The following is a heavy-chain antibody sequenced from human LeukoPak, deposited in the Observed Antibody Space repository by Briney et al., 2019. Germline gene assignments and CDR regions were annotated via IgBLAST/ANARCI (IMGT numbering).Heavy chain of an antibody. CDR3: ARDPMTTAVGYYYGMDV. D-gene: IGHD4-17*01. CDR2: IYYSGST. J-gene: IGHJ6*04. CDR1: GGSISSGGYY. Sequence: PSQTLSLTCTVSGGSISSGGYYCSWIRQHPGKGLEWIGYIYYSGSTYYNPSLKSRVTISVDTSKNQFSLKLSSVTAADTAVYYCARDPMTTAVGYYYGMDVWGKGTTVTVSS. V-gene: IGHV4-31*03.